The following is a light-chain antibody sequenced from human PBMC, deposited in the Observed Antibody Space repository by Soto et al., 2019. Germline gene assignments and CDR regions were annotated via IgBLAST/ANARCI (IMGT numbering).Light chain of an antibody. CDR1: QSISNY. Sequence: DIQMTQSPSSLSESVRDRVTITCRASQSISNYLAWYQQKPGKVPKLLSYDASTLHSGVPSRFSGSGSGTEFTLTISSLQPEDVATYYCQKYDSAPWTFGQGTKVEIK. CDR2: DAS. V-gene: IGKV1-27*01. J-gene: IGKJ1*01. CDR3: QKYDSAPWT.